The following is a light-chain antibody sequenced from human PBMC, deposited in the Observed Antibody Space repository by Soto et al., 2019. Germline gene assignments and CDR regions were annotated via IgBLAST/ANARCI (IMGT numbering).Light chain of an antibody. CDR1: NSDIGVYKY. Sequence: QSALTQPASVSGSPGQSITISCTGTNSDIGVYKYVSWYQQYPGKAPKIIIYEVTYRPSGVSARFSGSKSGTTASLTISGLQSEDEADYYCSSFTSSNTWVFGGGTQLTAL. V-gene: IGLV2-14*01. CDR3: SSFTSSNTWV. J-gene: IGLJ7*02. CDR2: EVT.